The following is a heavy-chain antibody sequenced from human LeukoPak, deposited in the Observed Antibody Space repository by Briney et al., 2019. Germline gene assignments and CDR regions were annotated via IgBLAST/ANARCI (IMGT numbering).Heavy chain of an antibody. Sequence: ASVTDSCKASGYTFIAYYMHWVRQAPGQGVEGMGWINPNSGGINYEQNVQGRFTMTRDTSISTVYMQLSRLTADDTAVYYCAREAANMVRGVMGKWGQGTLVTVSS. V-gene: IGHV1-2*02. CDR3: AREAANMVRGVMGK. CDR1: GYTFIAYY. D-gene: IGHD3-10*01. J-gene: IGHJ4*02. CDR2: INPNSGGI.